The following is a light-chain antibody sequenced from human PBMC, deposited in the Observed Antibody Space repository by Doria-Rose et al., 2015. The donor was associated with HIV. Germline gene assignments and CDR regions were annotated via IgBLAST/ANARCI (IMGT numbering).Light chain of an antibody. CDR1: QSFSSTY. Sequence: TQSPGTLSLSPGERATLSCRASQSFSSTYLAWYQQKPGQAPSLLIYDGSTRATGIPDRFSASRYGTDFTLTINRLEPEDCALYYCHQYGASWTFGQGTKVE. CDR3: HQYGASWT. CDR2: DGS. V-gene: IGKV3-20*01. J-gene: IGKJ1*01.